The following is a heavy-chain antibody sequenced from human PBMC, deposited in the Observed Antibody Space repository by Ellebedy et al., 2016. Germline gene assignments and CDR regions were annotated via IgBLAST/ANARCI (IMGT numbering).Heavy chain of an antibody. CDR1: GFMFSVYS. D-gene: IGHD4-17*01. Sequence: GESLKISCAASGFMFSVYSMNWVRQAPGKGLEWVAVITSSGSYIQYADSVKGRFTISRDNVKNSLNLQMNSLRDDDTAVYYCARDGRAYGDYGGVWGQGTTVTVSS. J-gene: IGHJ6*02. CDR2: ITSSGSYI. V-gene: IGHV3-21*06. CDR3: ARDGRAYGDYGGV.